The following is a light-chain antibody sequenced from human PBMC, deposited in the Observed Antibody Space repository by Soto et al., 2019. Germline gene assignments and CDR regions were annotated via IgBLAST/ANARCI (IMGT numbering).Light chain of an antibody. J-gene: IGKJ3*01. CDR1: QSVSSN. V-gene: IGKV3-15*01. CDR3: QQYNNWRFT. CDR2: GAS. Sequence: EIVMTQSPATLSVSPGERATLSCRASQSVSSNLAWYQQKPGQAPRLLIYGASTRATAIPARFSGSGSGTEFTLTISSLQSEDFAVYYCQQYNNWRFTFGPGTKVDIK.